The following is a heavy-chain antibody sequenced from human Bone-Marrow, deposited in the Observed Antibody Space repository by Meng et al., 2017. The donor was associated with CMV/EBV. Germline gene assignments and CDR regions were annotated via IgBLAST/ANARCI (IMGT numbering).Heavy chain of an antibody. CDR3: ARTPTLIVAEGGFHFDY. J-gene: IGHJ4*02. CDR1: GGSFSGHY. CDR2: IYHSGST. D-gene: IGHD1-26*01. Sequence: YGGSFSGHYWTWIRHSPGKGLEWIGDIYHSGSTNYNPSLKSRVSISVDTSKNQFSLNLTSLIAADTAVYYCARTPTLIVAEGGFHFDYWGQGTLVTVSS. V-gene: IGHV4-34*01.